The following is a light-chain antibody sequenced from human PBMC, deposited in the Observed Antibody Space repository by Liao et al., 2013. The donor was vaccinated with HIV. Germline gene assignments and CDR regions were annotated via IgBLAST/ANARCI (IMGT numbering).Light chain of an antibody. Sequence: SYELTQPPSVSVAPGKTASITCGGDNIGTKSVHWYQQKPGQAPVMVISHDSERPSGIPERLSGSRSGTTVTLTISGAQAGDEADYYCQSTDSSGAWVFGGGTKLTVL. CDR3: QSTDSSGAWV. CDR1: NIGTKS. J-gene: IGLJ3*02. V-gene: IGLV3-21*01. CDR2: HDS.